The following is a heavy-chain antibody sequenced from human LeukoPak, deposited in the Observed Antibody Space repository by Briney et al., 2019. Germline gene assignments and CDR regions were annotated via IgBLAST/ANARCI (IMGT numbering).Heavy chain of an antibody. CDR2: IYYSGST. D-gene: IGHD5-12*01. V-gene: IGHV4-31*03. J-gene: IGHJ4*02. CDR1: GGXISSGGYY. CDR3: ARQRGTYSAYDQLY. Sequence: SETLSLTCTVSGGXISSGGYYWSWIRQHPGKGLEWTGYIYYSGSTHYNPSLKSRVTISVDTSKNQFSLKLSSVTAADTAVYYCARQRGTYSAYDQLYWGQGTLVTVSS.